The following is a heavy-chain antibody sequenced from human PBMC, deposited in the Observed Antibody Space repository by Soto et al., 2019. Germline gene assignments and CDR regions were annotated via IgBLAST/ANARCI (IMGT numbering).Heavy chain of an antibody. CDR1: GGTFSSYA. Sequence: GASVKVSCKASGGTFSSYAISWVRQAPGQGLEWMGGIIPIFGTANYAQKFQGRVTITADESTSTAYMELSSLRSEDTAVYYCATGRGVIRGYSGYDFDYWGQGTLVTVSS. CDR3: ATGRGVIRGYSGYDFDY. CDR2: IIPIFGTA. J-gene: IGHJ4*02. D-gene: IGHD5-12*01. V-gene: IGHV1-69*13.